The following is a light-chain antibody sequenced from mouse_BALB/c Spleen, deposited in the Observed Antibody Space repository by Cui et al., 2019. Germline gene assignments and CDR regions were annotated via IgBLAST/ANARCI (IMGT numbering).Light chain of an antibody. Sequence: QIVLTQSPAIMSASLGARVPMTCTPSSRVRSGYLHWYQQKPGSSPKLWIYRTSNLASGVPARFSGSGSGTSYSLTISSMEAEDAATYYCHQYHRSPLTFGSGTKLEIK. CDR1: SRVRSGY. CDR2: RTS. CDR3: HQYHRSPLT. J-gene: IGKJ4*01. V-gene: IGKV4-74*01.